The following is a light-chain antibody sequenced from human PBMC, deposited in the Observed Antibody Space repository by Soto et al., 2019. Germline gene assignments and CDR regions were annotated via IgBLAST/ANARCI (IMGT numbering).Light chain of an antibody. Sequence: QSALTQPPSVSGSPGQSVTISCTGTSSDVGSYNSVSWYQQPPGTVPKLMIYEVSNRPSGVPDRSSGSKSGNTASLTISGLQAEDEADYYCSSYTTSNTYVFGTGTKLTVL. J-gene: IGLJ1*01. V-gene: IGLV2-18*02. CDR1: SSDVGSYNS. CDR2: EVS. CDR3: SSYTTSNTYV.